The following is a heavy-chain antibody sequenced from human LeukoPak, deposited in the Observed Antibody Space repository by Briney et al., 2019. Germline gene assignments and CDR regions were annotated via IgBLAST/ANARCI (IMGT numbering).Heavy chain of an antibody. J-gene: IGHJ4*02. V-gene: IGHV3-7*01. CDR1: GFTFSSYW. CDR2: IRQDGSEK. Sequence: TGGSLRLSCAASGFTFSSYWMSWVRQAPGKGLEWVANIRQDGSEKYYVDSVKGRFTISRDNAKNSLYLQMNSLRAEDTAVYYCARDTGYCSSTSCPSFDYWGQGTLVTVSS. CDR3: ARDTGYCSSTSCPSFDY. D-gene: IGHD2-2*01.